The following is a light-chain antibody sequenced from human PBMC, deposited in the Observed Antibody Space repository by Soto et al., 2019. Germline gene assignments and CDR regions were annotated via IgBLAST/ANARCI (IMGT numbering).Light chain of an antibody. J-gene: IGLJ3*02. CDR2: EVK. V-gene: IGLV2-14*01. CDR3: ISYTIRSTLV. Sequence: QSALTQPASVSGSPGQSITISCTGTSSDIGASNHISWYQEHPGKAPKLMIYEVKSRPSGVSDRFSGSKSGNTASLTISGLQAEDEADYYCISYTIRSTLVFGGGTQLTVL. CDR1: SSDIGASNH.